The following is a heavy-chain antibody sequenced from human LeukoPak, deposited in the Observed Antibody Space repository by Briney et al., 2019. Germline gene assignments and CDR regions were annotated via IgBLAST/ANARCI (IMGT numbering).Heavy chain of an antibody. Sequence: PGXXXRLSCAASGFTFDDYAMHWVRQARGKGMEWVSLISWDGGRRYYADSVKGRFTISRDNSKNSLYLQMNSLRAEDTALYYCAKAKGIAARLYYMDVWGKGTTVTVSS. J-gene: IGHJ6*03. D-gene: IGHD6-6*01. CDR3: AKAKGIAARLYYMDV. CDR1: GFTFDDYA. CDR2: ISWDGGRR. V-gene: IGHV3-43D*04.